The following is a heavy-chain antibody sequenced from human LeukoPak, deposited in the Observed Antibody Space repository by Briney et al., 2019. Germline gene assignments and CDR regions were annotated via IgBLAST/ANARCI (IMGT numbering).Heavy chain of an antibody. D-gene: IGHD6-13*01. CDR1: GGSISSGGYY. CDR3: ARAAAAGTRY. Sequence: SETLSLTCTVSGGSISSGGYYWSWIRQHPGKVLEWIGYIYYSGSTYYNPSLKSRVTISVDTSKNQFSLKLSSVTAADTAVYYCARAAAAGTRYWGQGTLVTVSS. CDR2: IYYSGST. V-gene: IGHV4-31*03. J-gene: IGHJ4*02.